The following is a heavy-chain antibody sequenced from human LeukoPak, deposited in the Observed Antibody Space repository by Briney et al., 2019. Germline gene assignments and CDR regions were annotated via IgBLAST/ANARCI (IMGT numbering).Heavy chain of an antibody. J-gene: IGHJ3*01. CDR3: AMKAVPRPRLYDAFDF. D-gene: IGHD2-2*02. CDR1: GFTVSSNY. Sequence: QPGGSLRLSCAASGFTVSSNYMNWVRQAPGKGLEWVSVIYSGGSTYYADSVKGRFTISRDNSKNTLYLQMNSLRADDTAVYYCAMKAVPRPRLYDAFDFWGQGTVVTVSS. CDR2: IYSGGST. V-gene: IGHV3-53*01.